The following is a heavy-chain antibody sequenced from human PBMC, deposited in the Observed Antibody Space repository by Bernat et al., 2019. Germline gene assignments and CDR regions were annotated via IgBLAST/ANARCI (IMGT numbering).Heavy chain of an antibody. J-gene: IGHJ4*02. D-gene: IGHD6-13*01. CDR1: GFTFSSYW. CDR3: ARYLAAAGSRYFDY. Sequence: EVQLVESGGGLVQPGGSLRLSCAASGFTFSSYWMHWVRQAPGMGLVWVSRINSDGSSTSYADSVKGRFTISRDNAKNTLYLQMNSLRAEDTAVYYCARYLAAAGSRYFDYWGQGTLVTVSS. CDR2: INSDGSST. V-gene: IGHV3-74*01.